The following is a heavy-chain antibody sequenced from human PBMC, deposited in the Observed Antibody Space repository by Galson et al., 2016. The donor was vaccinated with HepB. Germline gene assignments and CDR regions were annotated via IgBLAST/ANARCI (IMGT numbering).Heavy chain of an antibody. Sequence: SVKVSCKATGGTFSSYAISWMRQAPGQGLEWMGGINPFFGYTNYAQKFQGRVTITADESMTTAYMELSSLRSDDTAVYYCARDLALYCSSTSTNFYRGFDPWGQGTLVTVSS. J-gene: IGHJ5*02. V-gene: IGHV1-69*13. D-gene: IGHD2-2*01. CDR2: INPFFGYT. CDR1: GGTFSSYA. CDR3: ARDLALYCSSTSTNFYRGFDP.